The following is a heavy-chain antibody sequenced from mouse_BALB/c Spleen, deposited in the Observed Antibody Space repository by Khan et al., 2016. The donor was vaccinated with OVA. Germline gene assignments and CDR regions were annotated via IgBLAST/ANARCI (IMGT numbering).Heavy chain of an antibody. CDR2: ILPGSDTT. Sequence: QVQLKQSGAELMKPGASVKISCKATGYTFSSYWIEWVKQRPGHGLEWIGEILPGSDTTNYNEKFKGKATFTADTSSNTAYMQLSSLTSEDSAVYYCARGAVTTYGMDYWGQGSSVTVSS. CDR3: ARGAVTTYGMDY. V-gene: IGHV1-9*01. J-gene: IGHJ4*01. D-gene: IGHD3-3*01. CDR1: GYTFSSYW.